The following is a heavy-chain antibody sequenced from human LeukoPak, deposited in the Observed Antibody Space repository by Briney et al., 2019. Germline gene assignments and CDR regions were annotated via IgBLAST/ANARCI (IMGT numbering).Heavy chain of an antibody. D-gene: IGHD3-3*01. CDR1: GYTFTSYG. CDR3: ARDGGYVYYDFWNGPRLNDAFDI. Sequence: ASVKVSCKASGYTFTSYGISWVRQAPGQGLEWTGWISAYNGNTNYAQKLQGRVTMTTDTSTSTAYMELRSLRSDDTAVYYCARDGGYVYYDFWNGPRLNDAFDIWGQGTMVTVSS. CDR2: ISAYNGNT. V-gene: IGHV1-18*01. J-gene: IGHJ3*02.